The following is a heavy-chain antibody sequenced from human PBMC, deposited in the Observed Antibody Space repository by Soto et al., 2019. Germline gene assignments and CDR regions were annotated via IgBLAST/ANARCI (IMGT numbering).Heavy chain of an antibody. D-gene: IGHD2-21*02. J-gene: IGHJ3*02. CDR3: ARQLLVVVTAGGAFDI. CDR1: GGSISSSSYY. Sequence: QLQLQESGPGLVKPSETLSLTCTVSGGSISSSSYYWGWIRQPPGKGLEWIGSIYYSGSTYYNPSLKSRVTISADTSKNQFSLKLSSVTAADTAVYYCARQLLVVVTAGGAFDIWGQGTMVTVSS. CDR2: IYYSGST. V-gene: IGHV4-39*01.